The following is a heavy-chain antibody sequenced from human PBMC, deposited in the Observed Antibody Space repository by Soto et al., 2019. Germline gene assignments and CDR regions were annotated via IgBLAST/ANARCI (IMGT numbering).Heavy chain of an antibody. CDR3: ARETVTTFYYYGMDV. J-gene: IGHJ6*02. Sequence: QVQLVESGGGVVQPGRSLRLSCAASGFTFSSYSMHWVRQAPGKGLEWVAVIWYDGSNKYYADSVKGRFTISRDNSKNTLYLQMNSLRAEDTAVYYCARETVTTFYYYGMDVWGQGTTVTVSS. V-gene: IGHV3-33*01. CDR1: GFTFSSYS. CDR2: IWYDGSNK. D-gene: IGHD4-17*01.